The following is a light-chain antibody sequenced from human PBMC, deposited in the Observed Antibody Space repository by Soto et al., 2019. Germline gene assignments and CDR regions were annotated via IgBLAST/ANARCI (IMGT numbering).Light chain of an antibody. V-gene: IGKV3-20*01. CDR1: QSVSSIY. CDR2: EAS. J-gene: IGKJ4*01. Sequence: EIVLTQSPGTLSLSPGERATLSCRASQSVSSIYLAWYQQKPGQAPRLLMYEASSRATGIPDRFSGSGSGTDFTLTISRLEPEDFAVYYCKQYGSSPLTFGGGTKVEIK. CDR3: KQYGSSPLT.